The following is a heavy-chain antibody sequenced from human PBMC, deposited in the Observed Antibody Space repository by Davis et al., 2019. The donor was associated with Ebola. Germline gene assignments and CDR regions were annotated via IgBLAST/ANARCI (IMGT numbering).Heavy chain of an antibody. Sequence: GESLKLSCQGSGYSFTSYWISWVRQMPGKGLEGLGRIDPSDSYTNYSPSFQGHVTISADKSISTAYLQWSSLKASDTAMYYCARHARGYSYGSWDYWGQGTLVTVSS. CDR3: ARHARGYSYGSWDY. V-gene: IGHV5-10-1*01. D-gene: IGHD5-18*01. CDR1: GYSFTSYW. CDR2: IDPSDSYT. J-gene: IGHJ4*02.